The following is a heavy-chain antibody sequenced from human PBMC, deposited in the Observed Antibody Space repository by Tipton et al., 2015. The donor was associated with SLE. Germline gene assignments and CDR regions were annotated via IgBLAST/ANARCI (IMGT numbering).Heavy chain of an antibody. D-gene: IGHD6-13*01. V-gene: IGHV3-53*04. CDR2: IYSGGST. J-gene: IGHJ3*02. Sequence: SLRLSCAASGFTVSSNYMSWVRQAPGKGLEWVSVIYSGGSTYYADSVKGRFTISRHNSKNTLYLQMNSLRAEDTAVYYCARGYVVAAAGPGVGAFDIWGQGTMVTVSS. CDR3: ARGYVVAAAGPGVGAFDI. CDR1: GFTVSSNY.